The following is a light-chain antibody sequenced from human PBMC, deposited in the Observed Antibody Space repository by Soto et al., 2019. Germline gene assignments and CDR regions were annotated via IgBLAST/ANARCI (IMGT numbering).Light chain of an antibody. CDR2: SAS. CDR3: QQYHDWPPLT. CDR1: QTISSN. J-gene: IGKJ4*01. V-gene: IGKV3-15*01. Sequence: MTQSPAIVSVSPGQRVTLSCRASQTISSNLAWYQLKPGQPPRLLFYSASARATGTSARFSCTGSETEFTLTISSLQSEDVAIYYCQQYHDWPPLTFGGGTKVQIK.